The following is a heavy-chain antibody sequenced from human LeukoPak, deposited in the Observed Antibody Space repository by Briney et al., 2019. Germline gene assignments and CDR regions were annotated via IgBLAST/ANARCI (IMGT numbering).Heavy chain of an antibody. CDR3: ARGPGWNYFDY. CDR2: FYSGGST. J-gene: IGHJ4*02. D-gene: IGHD6-19*01. CDR1: GFTVSSKY. V-gene: IGHV3-66*01. Sequence: GGSLRLSCAAFGFTVSSKYMSWVRQAPGKGLEWVSVFYSGGSTYYADSVKGRFTISRDNSKNTLYFQMNSLRAEDTAVYYCARGPGWNYFDYWGQGTLVTVSS.